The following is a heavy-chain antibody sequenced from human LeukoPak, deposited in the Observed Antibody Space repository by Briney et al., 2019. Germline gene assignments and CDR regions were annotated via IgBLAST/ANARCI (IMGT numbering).Heavy chain of an antibody. CDR1: GGSIISSSYY. Sequence: SETLSLTFTVSGGSIISSSYYWGWIRQPPGKGLEWIGSIYYSGSTYYNPSLKSRVTISVDTSKNQFSLKLSSVTAADTAVYYCARGYYDAPNNWFDPWGQGTLVTVSS. CDR2: IYYSGST. J-gene: IGHJ5*02. V-gene: IGHV4-39*07. CDR3: ARGYYDAPNNWFDP. D-gene: IGHD3-22*01.